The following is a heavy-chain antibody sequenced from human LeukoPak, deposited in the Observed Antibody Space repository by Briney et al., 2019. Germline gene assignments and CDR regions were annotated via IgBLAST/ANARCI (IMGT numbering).Heavy chain of an antibody. D-gene: IGHD6-19*01. J-gene: IGHJ4*02. CDR3: ARDREQWLVRRFDY. CDR2: IRYDGSSK. Sequence: PGGSLRLSCAASGFTFSSFGMHWVRQAPGKGLEWAAFIRYDGSSKSYADSVKGRFTISRDNSKNTLYLQMNSLRAEDTAVYYCARDREQWLVRRFDYWGQGTLVTVSS. CDR1: GFTFSSFG. V-gene: IGHV3-30*02.